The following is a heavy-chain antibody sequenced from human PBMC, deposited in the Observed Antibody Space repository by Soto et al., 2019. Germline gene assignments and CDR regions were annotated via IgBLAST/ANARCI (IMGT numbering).Heavy chain of an antibody. CDR3: ARDRAYYYDSSGNYYYHYAMDV. V-gene: IGHV1-18*04. Sequence: QVQLVESGAEVKKPGASVKVSCKASGYTFTSYAISWVRQAPGQGLEWMGWISGYSSNTKYAQNFQGRVTMTTDTSTKTAYMGLRSLRSDDTAVYYCARDRAYYYDSSGNYYYHYAMDVWGQGTTVTVSS. D-gene: IGHD3-22*01. J-gene: IGHJ6*02. CDR2: ISGYSSNT. CDR1: GYTFTSYA.